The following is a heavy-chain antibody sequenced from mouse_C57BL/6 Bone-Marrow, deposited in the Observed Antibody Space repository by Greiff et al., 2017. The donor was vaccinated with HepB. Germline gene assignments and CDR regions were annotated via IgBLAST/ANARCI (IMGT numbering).Heavy chain of an antibody. CDR2: IHPNSGST. J-gene: IGHJ3*01. V-gene: IGHV1-64*01. Sequence: VQLQQPGAELVKPGASVKLSCKASGYTFTSYWLHWVKQRPGQGLEWIGMIHPNSGSTNYNEKFKSKATLTVDKSSSTAYMQLSSLTSEDAAVYYCARSYWVAYWGQGTLVTVSA. CDR1: GYTFTSYW. CDR3: ARSYWVAY.